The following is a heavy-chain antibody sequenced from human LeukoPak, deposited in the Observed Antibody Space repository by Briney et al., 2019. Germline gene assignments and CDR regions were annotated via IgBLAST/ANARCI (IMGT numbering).Heavy chain of an antibody. J-gene: IGHJ4*02. CDR1: GFTFSDYY. D-gene: IGHD2-15*01. CDR3: ARDERFSTAATRNFDY. Sequence: GGSLRLSCAASGFTFSDYYMSWIRQAPGKGPEWVSYISSSGSTIYYADSVKGRFTISRDNAKNSLYLQMNSLRAEDTAVYYCARDERFSTAATRNFDYWGQGTLVTVSS. V-gene: IGHV3-11*01. CDR2: ISSSGSTI.